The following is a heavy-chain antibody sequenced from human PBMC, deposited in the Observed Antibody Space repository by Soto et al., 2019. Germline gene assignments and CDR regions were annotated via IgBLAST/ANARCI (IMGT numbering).Heavy chain of an antibody. CDR3: AKDAVVVVPAVIRNWFDP. D-gene: IGHD2-2*01. CDR2: ISGFGDST. CDR1: VFSFRSYG. V-gene: IGHV3-23*01. J-gene: IGHJ5*02. Sequence: GGSLRLSCAASVFSFRSYGMSWVRQAPGKGLEWVSGISGFGDSTYYADSVKGRFTISRDNSENTLYLQMNSLRAEDTAVYFCAKDAVVVVPAVIRNWFDPWGQGTQVTVSS.